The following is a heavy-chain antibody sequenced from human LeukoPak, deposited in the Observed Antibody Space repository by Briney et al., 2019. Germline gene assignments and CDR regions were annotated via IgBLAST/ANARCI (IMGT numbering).Heavy chain of an antibody. J-gene: IGHJ4*02. CDR2: INPNSGGT. Sequence: ASVKVSCKASGYTFTGYYMHWVRQAPGQGLEWMGWINPNSGGTNYAQKFQGRVPMTRDTSISTAYMELSRLGSDDTAVYYCARGGPLQLWLKSVDYWGQGTLVTVSS. CDR3: ARGGPLQLWLKSVDY. D-gene: IGHD5-18*01. V-gene: IGHV1-2*02. CDR1: GYTFTGYY.